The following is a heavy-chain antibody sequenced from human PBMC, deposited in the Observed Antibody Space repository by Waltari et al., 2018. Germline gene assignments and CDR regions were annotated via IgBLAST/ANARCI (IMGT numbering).Heavy chain of an antibody. Sequence: QVQLVQSGAEVKKPGASVKVSCKASGNTFTGYYMHWVRQAPGQGLEWMGWINPNSGGTNYAQKFQGWVTMTRDTSISTAYMELSRLRSDDTAVYYCARAYSRYCSGGSCYYGRTPFGYWGQGTLVTVSS. J-gene: IGHJ4*02. D-gene: IGHD2-15*01. CDR3: ARAYSRYCSGGSCYYGRTPFGY. CDR1: GNTFTGYY. CDR2: INPNSGGT. V-gene: IGHV1-2*04.